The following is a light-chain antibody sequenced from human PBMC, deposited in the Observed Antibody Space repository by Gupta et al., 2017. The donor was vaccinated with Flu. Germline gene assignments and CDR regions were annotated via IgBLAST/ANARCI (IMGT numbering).Light chain of an antibody. V-gene: IGKV1-5*03. CDR1: ESTRNC. CDR3: QQYET. J-gene: IGKJ1*01. Sequence: DIQMTQSPSTLSASVGDRVTITCRASESTRNCLAGYQQKPGKVPKLLIYKTSSLESGVTSRFSGSGSGTEFTLTISSMQPDDCATYDSQQYETFGQWTKVEIK. CDR2: KTS.